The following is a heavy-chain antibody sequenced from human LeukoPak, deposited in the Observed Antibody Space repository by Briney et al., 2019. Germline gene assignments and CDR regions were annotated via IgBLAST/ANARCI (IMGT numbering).Heavy chain of an antibody. V-gene: IGHV1-8*03. D-gene: IGHD1-26*01. Sequence: GASVKVSCKASGYTFTSYDINWVRQATGQGLEWMGWMNPNSGNTGYAQKFQGRVTITRNTSISTAYMELSSLRSEDTAVYYCARGPRQGGSYYFDYWGQGTLVTVSS. J-gene: IGHJ4*02. CDR1: GYTFTSYD. CDR2: MNPNSGNT. CDR3: ARGPRQGGSYYFDY.